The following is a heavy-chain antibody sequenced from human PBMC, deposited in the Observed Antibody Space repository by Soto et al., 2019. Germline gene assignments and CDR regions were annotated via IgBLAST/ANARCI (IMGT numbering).Heavy chain of an antibody. J-gene: IGHJ6*02. CDR1: GFTFTSSA. D-gene: IGHD6-19*01. CDR3: AADLTTRRSGWYKTYGMDV. V-gene: IGHV1-58*01. CDR2: IVVGSGNT. Sequence: QMQLVQSGPEVKKPGTSVKVSCKASGFTFTSSAVQWVRQARGQRLEWIGWIVVGSGNTNYAQKFQERVTITRDMYTSTAYMELSSLRSEDTAVYYCAADLTTRRSGWYKTYGMDVWGQGTTVTVSS.